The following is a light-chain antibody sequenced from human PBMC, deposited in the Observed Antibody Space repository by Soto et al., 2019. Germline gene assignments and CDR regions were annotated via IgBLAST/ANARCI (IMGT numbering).Light chain of an antibody. CDR3: LLSYSGARPVV. V-gene: IGLV7-46*01. Sequence: QAVVTQEPSLTVSPGGTVTLTCGSSTGAVTSGHYPYWFQQKPGQAHRTLIYDTSNQHSWTPARFSGSLLGGKAALTLSGAQPEDEAEYYCLLSYSGARPVVFGGGTKLTVL. CDR1: TGAVTSGHY. J-gene: IGLJ2*01. CDR2: DTS.